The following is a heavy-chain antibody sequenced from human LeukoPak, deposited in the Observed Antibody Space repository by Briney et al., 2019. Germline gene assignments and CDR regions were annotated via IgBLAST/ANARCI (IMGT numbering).Heavy chain of an antibody. J-gene: IGHJ4*02. CDR1: GFTFNTYA. CDR3: ANGPHYNILTGFYKVRSHLDY. D-gene: IGHD3-9*01. Sequence: GGSLRLSCAASGFTFNTYAMSWVRQAPGKGLEWLAFMRYGGSNTHYADSVKGRFTISRDNSKNTLFLQMNSLRSEDTALYYCANGPHYNILTGFYKVRSHLDYWGQGTLVTVSS. CDR2: MRYGGSNT. V-gene: IGHV3-30*02.